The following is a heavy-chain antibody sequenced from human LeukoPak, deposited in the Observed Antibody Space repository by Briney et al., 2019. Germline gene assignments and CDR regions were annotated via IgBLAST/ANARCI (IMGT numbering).Heavy chain of an antibody. J-gene: IGHJ5*02. D-gene: IGHD3-16*02. CDR2: IRSGSDKI. V-gene: IGHV3-48*01. CDR3: ARAHRLSHNWFDP. CDR1: GFTFNDYA. Sequence: GSLRLSCAASGFTFNDYAMNWVCQAPGKGLEWVSYIRSGSDKILYADSVKGRFTISRDNAKNSLYLQMNSLRAEDTAVYYCARAHRLSHNWFDPWGRGTLVTVSS.